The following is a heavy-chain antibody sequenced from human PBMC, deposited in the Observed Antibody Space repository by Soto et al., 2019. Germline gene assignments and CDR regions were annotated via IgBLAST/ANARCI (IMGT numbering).Heavy chain of an antibody. V-gene: IGHV1-2*02. J-gene: IGHJ3*02. CDR1: GYPVTAYY. CDR2: INPATGAA. D-gene: IGHD3-3*01. Sequence: QLHLVQSGAVVKKPGASVTVSCSASGYPVTAYYMHWVRQAPGRGLEWMGGINPATGAAKYTQTCQGRGTRTRDTSTRTGFMEPSGLTSEDTAGFYWARGGGVGVAGSAAFDMWGQGTLVTVSS. CDR3: ARGGGVGVAGSAAFDM.